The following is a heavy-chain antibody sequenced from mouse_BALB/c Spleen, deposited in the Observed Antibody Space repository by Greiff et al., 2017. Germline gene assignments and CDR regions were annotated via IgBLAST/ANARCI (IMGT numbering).Heavy chain of an antibody. Sequence: EVKLVESGGGLVQPGGSRKLSCAASGFTFSSFGMHRVRQAPEKGLEWVAYISSGSSTIYYADTVKGRFTISRDNPKNTLFLQMTSLRSEDTAMYYCARSATGHYYAMDYWGQGTSVTVSS. D-gene: IGHD1-2*01. CDR3: ARSATGHYYAMDY. CDR1: GFTFSSFG. J-gene: IGHJ4*01. CDR2: ISSGSSTI. V-gene: IGHV5-17*02.